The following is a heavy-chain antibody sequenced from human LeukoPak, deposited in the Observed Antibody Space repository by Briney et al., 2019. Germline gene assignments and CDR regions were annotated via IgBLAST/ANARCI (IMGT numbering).Heavy chain of an antibody. CDR3: ARAANTAMVFGY. CDR1: GGSISSYY. D-gene: IGHD5-18*01. V-gene: IGHV4-59*01. Sequence: PSETLSLTCTVSGGSISSYYWSWIRQPPGKGLVWIGYIYYSGSTNYNPSLKSRVTISVDTSKNQFSLKLSSVTAADTAVYYCARAANTAMVFGYWGQGSLVTVSS. CDR2: IYYSGST. J-gene: IGHJ4*02.